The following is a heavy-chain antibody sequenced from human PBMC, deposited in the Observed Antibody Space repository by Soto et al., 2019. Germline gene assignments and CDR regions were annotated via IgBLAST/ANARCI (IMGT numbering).Heavy chain of an antibody. CDR1: GFTFSSYA. Sequence: GGSLRLSCAASGFTFSSYAMSWVRQAPGKGLEWVSAISGSGGSTYYADSVKGRFTISSDNSKNTLYLQMNSLRAEDTAVYYGAKDRAEVAYSYGLLGDAFDIWGQGTMVTVSS. J-gene: IGHJ3*02. D-gene: IGHD5-18*01. CDR3: AKDRAEVAYSYGLLGDAFDI. CDR2: ISGSGGST. V-gene: IGHV3-23*01.